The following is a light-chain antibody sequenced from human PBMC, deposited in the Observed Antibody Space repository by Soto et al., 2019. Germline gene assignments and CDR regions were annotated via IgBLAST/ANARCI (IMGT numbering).Light chain of an antibody. CDR2: DVT. CDR1: SSDIGTYNS. CDR3: TSYTTSSTLV. J-gene: IGLJ2*01. V-gene: IGLV2-14*01. Sequence: QSALTQPASVSGSPGQSITISCTGTSSDIGTYNSVSWYQQHAGKVPKLMIYDVTNRPPGVSDRFSGSKSGNTASLTISGLQAEDEADYYCTSYTTSSTLVFGGGTKLTVL.